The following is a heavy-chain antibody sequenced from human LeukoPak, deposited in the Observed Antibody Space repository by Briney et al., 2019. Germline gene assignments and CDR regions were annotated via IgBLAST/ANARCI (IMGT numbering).Heavy chain of an antibody. D-gene: IGHD3-10*01. J-gene: IGHJ4*02. Sequence: GGSLRLSCAASGFTSSGYSMNWVRQAPGKGLEWVSYISSSSSAIYYADSVKGRFTISRDNAKNSLYLQMNSLRDEDTAVYYCARGEAGYGSGSYSDYWGQGTLVTVSS. CDR2: ISSSSSAI. CDR3: ARGEAGYGSGSYSDY. V-gene: IGHV3-48*02. CDR1: GFTSSGYS.